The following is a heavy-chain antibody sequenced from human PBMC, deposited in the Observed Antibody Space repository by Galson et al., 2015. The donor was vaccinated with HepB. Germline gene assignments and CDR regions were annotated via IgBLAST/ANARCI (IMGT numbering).Heavy chain of an antibody. CDR2: ISYDGSNK. Sequence: SCKASGFTFSSYAMHWVRQAPGKGLEWVAVISYDGSNKYYADSVKGRFTISRDNSKNTLHLQMNSLRAEDTAVYYCARDWLAVAVVSYFDYWGQGTLVTVSS. CDR1: GFTFSSYA. D-gene: IGHD6-19*01. V-gene: IGHV3-30-3*01. J-gene: IGHJ4*02. CDR3: ARDWLAVAVVSYFDY.